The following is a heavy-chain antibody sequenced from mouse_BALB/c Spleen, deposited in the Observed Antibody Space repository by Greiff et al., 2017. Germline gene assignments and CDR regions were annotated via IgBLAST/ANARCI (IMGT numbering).Heavy chain of an antibody. CDR1: GFSLTSYG. D-gene: IGHD2-3*01. V-gene: IGHV2-4-1*01. CDR2: IWSGGST. CDR3: ARGLLQAWFAY. Sequence: VQLQQSGPGLVQPSQSLSITCTVSGFSLTSYGVHWVRQSPGKGLEWLGVIWSGGSTDYNAAFISRLSISKDNSKSQVFFKMNSLQADDTAIYYCARGLLQAWFAYWGQGTLVTVSA. J-gene: IGHJ3*01.